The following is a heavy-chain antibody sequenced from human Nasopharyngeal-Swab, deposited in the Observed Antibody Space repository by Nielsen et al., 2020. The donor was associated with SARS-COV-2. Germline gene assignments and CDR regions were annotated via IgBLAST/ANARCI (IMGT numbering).Heavy chain of an antibody. CDR1: GYRFSTYW. CDR3: PRSSKSYGYEFDF. V-gene: IGHV5-51*01. D-gene: IGHD3-16*01. Sequence: GGSLRLSCKVSGYRFSTYWIVWVRQMPGRGLEWMGTIYPGDSDTSYSPSFQGQATISADKSMNTAHLQCSSLKAADTAMYYCPRSSKSYGYEFDFWGQGTLVTVSP. J-gene: IGHJ5*01. CDR2: IYPGDSDT.